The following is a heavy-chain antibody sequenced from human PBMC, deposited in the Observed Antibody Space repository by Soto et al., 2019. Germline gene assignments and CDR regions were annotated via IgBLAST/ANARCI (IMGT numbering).Heavy chain of an antibody. CDR2: ISSTTNYI. V-gene: IGHV3-21*06. CDR3: ARESEDPTSNFDY. Sequence: GGSLRLSCAASGFTFTRYSMNWVRQAPGKGLEWVSSISSTTNYIYYGDSMKGRFTISRDNGKNSLYLEIHSLRAEDTAVYYSARESEDPTSNFDYWGQGTLVTVS. J-gene: IGHJ4*02. CDR1: GFTFTRYS.